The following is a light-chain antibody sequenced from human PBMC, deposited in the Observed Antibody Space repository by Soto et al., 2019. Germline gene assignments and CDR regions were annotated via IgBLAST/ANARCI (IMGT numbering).Light chain of an antibody. CDR1: QSVSSSF. V-gene: IGKV3-20*01. CDR2: GAS. Sequence: EIVLTQSPGTLSLSPGERATLSCRASQSVSSSFLAWYQQKPGQAPRLLIYGASNRATVIPARFSGSGSGTDFTLTISRLEPEDFAVYYWQEYGSSRTFGQGTKVE. CDR3: QEYGSSRT. J-gene: IGKJ1*01.